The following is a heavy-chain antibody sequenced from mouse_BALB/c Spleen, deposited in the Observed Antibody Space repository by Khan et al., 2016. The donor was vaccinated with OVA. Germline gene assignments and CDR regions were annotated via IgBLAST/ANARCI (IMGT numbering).Heavy chain of an antibody. Sequence: EVELVESGGDLVKPGGSLKLSCAASGFTFSSYSMPWVRQTPDKRLEWVASISSGGDYTYYPDSVKGRFTFSIDNATNTLYLQMSDLKSEDTAMYYCARHLTGSFAYWGQGTLVTVSA. V-gene: IGHV5-6*01. J-gene: IGHJ3*01. CDR1: GFTFSSYS. D-gene: IGHD4-1*01. CDR2: ISSGGDYT. CDR3: ARHLTGSFAY.